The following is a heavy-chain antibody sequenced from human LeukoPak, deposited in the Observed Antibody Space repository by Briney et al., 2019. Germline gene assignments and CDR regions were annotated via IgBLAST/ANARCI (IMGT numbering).Heavy chain of an antibody. V-gene: IGHV3-66*01. D-gene: IGHD3-16*01. Sequence: GGSLRLSCAASGFTFRWIYMSWVRQAPGKGLEWVSVIYSGGSTYYANSVKGRFTISRDNSKNTLYLQMNSLRAEDTAVYYCASSPWGMQAFAIWSQETMVTVSS. CDR2: IYSGGST. CDR3: ASSPWGMQAFAI. CDR1: GFTFRWIY. J-gene: IGHJ3*02.